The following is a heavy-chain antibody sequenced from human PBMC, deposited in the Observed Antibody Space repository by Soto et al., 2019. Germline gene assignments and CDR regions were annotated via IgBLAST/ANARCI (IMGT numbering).Heavy chain of an antibody. V-gene: IGHV4-39*01. Sequence: SETLSLTCTVSGGSISSSSYYWGWIRQPPGKGLEWIGSIYYSGSTYYNPSLKSRVTISVDTSKNQFSLKLSSVTAADTAVYYCASTSIVVVPAAMMDYWGQGTLVTVSS. D-gene: IGHD2-2*01. CDR1: GGSISSSSYY. CDR3: ASTSIVVVPAAMMDY. J-gene: IGHJ4*02. CDR2: IYYSGST.